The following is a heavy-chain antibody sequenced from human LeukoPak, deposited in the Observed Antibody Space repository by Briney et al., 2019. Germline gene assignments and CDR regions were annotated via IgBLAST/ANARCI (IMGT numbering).Heavy chain of an antibody. D-gene: IGHD6-13*01. J-gene: IGHJ4*02. Sequence: GGSLRLSCAASGFXFSTYWIHWVRQAPGKGLVWVSHINSDGRNTTYADSVTGRFTISRDNAKNTLYLQMNSLRAEDTAVYYCARVLAQQQGYWGQGTLVTVSS. CDR3: ARVLAQQQGY. CDR1: GFXFSTYW. CDR2: INSDGRNT. V-gene: IGHV3-74*01.